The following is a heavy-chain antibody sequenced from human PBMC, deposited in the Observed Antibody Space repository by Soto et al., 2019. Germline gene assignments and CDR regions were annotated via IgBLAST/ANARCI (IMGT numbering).Heavy chain of an antibody. CDR2: IFDSGNA. J-gene: IGHJ3*02. D-gene: IGHD1-26*01. Sequence: SETLSLTCTVSGGSINSYCWSWIRHPPGKGLEWIAYIFDSGNANYNPSLKSRVTISVDTSKNQFSLKLSSVTAADTAVYYCAIEESAKRGAKVFDIWGQGTMGTV. CDR1: GGSINSYC. V-gene: IGHV4-59*12. CDR3: AIEESAKRGAKVFDI.